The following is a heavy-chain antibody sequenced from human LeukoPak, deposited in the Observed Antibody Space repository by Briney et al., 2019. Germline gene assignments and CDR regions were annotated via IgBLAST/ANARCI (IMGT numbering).Heavy chain of an antibody. CDR1: GFTFSSYA. CDR2: ISGSGGST. CDR3: AKDGAAYYGSGSYFDY. D-gene: IGHD3-10*01. Sequence: GGSLSLSCAASGFTFSSYAMSWVRQAPGKGLEWVSAISGSGGSTYYADSVKGRFTISRDNSKNTLYLQMNSLRAEDTAVYYCAKDGAAYYGSGSYFDYWGQGTLVTVSS. J-gene: IGHJ4*02. V-gene: IGHV3-23*01.